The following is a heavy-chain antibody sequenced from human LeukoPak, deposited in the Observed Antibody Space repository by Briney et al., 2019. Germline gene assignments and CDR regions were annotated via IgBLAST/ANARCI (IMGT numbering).Heavy chain of an antibody. Sequence: SETLSLTCTVSGGSISSSSYYWGWIRQPPGKGLEWIGSIYYSGSTYYNPSLKSRATISVDTSKNQFSLKLSSVTAADTAVYYCARQGGVVITPIDYWGQGTLVTVSS. D-gene: IGHD3-22*01. CDR3: ARQGGVVITPIDY. CDR1: GGSISSSSYY. J-gene: IGHJ4*02. V-gene: IGHV4-39*01. CDR2: IYYSGST.